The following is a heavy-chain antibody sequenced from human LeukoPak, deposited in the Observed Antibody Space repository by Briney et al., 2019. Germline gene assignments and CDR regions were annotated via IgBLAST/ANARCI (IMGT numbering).Heavy chain of an antibody. D-gene: IGHD3-9*01. J-gene: IGHJ4*02. CDR3: AREEYDILTGYSN. V-gene: IGHV3-48*04. Sequence: GGSLRLSCAASGFTFSTYDMNWVRQAPGKGLEWVSYISSSSSTIYYADSVKGRFTISRDNAQKSLYLQMNSLRAEDTAVYYCAREEYDILTGYSNWGQGTLVTVSS. CDR1: GFTFSTYD. CDR2: ISSSSSTI.